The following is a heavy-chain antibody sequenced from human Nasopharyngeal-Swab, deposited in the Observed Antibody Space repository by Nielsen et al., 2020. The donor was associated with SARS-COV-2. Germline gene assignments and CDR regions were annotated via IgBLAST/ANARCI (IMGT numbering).Heavy chain of an antibody. CDR3: ARDGLDYDFWSAYFMDV. J-gene: IGHJ6*02. CDR1: GFTFNNYN. V-gene: IGHV3-21*01. CDR2: ISCSSSYI. Sequence: GGSLRPSCPASGFTFNNYNFNWVRQAPGKGLEGVSSISCSSSYIYYADSVKGRFTISRDNAKYSLYLQMNSLRAEDTAVYYCARDGLDYDFWSAYFMDVWGQGTTVTVSS. D-gene: IGHD3-3*01.